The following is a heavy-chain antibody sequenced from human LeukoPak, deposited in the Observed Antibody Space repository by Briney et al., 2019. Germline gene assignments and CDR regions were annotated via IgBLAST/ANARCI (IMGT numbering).Heavy chain of an antibody. J-gene: IGHJ5*02. CDR3: ATKQWLAPPPDT. V-gene: IGHV3-74*01. CDR2: INTDGTVT. CDR1: RFTFSKYW. D-gene: IGHD6-19*01. Sequence: GGSLRLSCAASRFTFSKYWMLWVRQAPGKGLESVSRINTDGTVTTYAHSVKGRFTVSRDNADNTMFLQMNSVRDEDTAVYYCATKQWLAPPPDTWGQGTPVTVSS.